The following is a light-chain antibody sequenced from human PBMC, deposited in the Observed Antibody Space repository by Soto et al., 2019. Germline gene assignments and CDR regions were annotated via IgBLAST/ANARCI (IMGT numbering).Light chain of an antibody. Sequence: QMTQSPSTLSASVADRVTITCRASQVIRNDLGWYQQNPGKAPKRLIYAAYTLQSGVPSRFSGSGSGTEFTLTISSLQAEDFATYYCLQHYRYPRPFGQGTKVDIK. CDR1: QVIRND. CDR3: LQHYRYPRP. V-gene: IGKV1-17*01. CDR2: AAY. J-gene: IGKJ1*01.